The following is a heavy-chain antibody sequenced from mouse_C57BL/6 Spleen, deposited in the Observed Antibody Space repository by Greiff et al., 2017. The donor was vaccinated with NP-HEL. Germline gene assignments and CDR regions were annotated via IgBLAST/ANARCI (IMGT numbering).Heavy chain of an antibody. CDR3: ARGLWTTVAGGAMDY. D-gene: IGHD1-1*01. Sequence: VQLQQSGPELVKPGASVKLSCKASGYTFTSYDINWVKQRPGQGLEWIGWIYPSDGSTKYNEKFKGKATLTVDTSSSTAYMELHSLTSEDSAVYFCARGLWTTVAGGAMDYWGQGTSVTVSS. CDR1: GYTFTSYD. V-gene: IGHV1-85*01. J-gene: IGHJ4*01. CDR2: IYPSDGST.